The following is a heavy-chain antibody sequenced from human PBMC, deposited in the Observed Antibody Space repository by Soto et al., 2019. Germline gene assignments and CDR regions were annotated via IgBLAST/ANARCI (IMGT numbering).Heavy chain of an antibody. D-gene: IGHD6-6*01. J-gene: IGHJ3*02. CDR1: GFTFSGSA. Sequence: HPGGSLRLSCAASGFTFSGSAMHWVRQASGKGLEWVGRIRSKANSYATAYAASVKGRFTISRDDSKNTAYLQMNSLKTEDTAVYYCTSLSSSRAFDIWGQGTMVTVSS. CDR3: TSLSSSRAFDI. CDR2: IRSKANSYAT. V-gene: IGHV3-73*01.